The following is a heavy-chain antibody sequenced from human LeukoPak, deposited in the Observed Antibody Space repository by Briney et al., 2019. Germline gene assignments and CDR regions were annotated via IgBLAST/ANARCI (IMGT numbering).Heavy chain of an antibody. Sequence: PGGTLRLSCAASGFTFSSYGMHWVRQAPGKGLEWVAFIRYDGSNKYYADSVKGRFTISRDNSKNTLYLQMNSLRAEDTAVYYCAKDPTGYSSGYYFDYWGQGTLVTVSS. J-gene: IGHJ4*02. CDR3: AKDPTGYSSGYYFDY. D-gene: IGHD6-19*01. V-gene: IGHV3-30*02. CDR2: IRYDGSNK. CDR1: GFTFSSYG.